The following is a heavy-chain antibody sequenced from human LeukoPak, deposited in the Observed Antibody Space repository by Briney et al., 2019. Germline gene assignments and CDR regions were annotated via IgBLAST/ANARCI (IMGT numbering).Heavy chain of an antibody. CDR2: RFHGDSDT. Sequence: AESPQIPCKGSAYSFTSYWLGWVGQMPGKGLEGLGIRFHGDSDTRYNPSFQGQVTISADKSINTAYLQRRTLKASDTATQYCARLAAGTSEAFDIWGEGTRLSVSS. CDR1: AYSFTSYW. CDR3: ARLAAGTSEAFDI. D-gene: IGHD6-13*01. J-gene: IGHJ3*02. V-gene: IGHV5-51*01.